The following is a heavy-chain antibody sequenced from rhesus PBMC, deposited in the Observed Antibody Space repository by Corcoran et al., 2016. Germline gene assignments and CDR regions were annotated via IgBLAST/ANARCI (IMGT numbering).Heavy chain of an antibody. CDR2: IYGSCNGT. V-gene: IGHV4S11*01. J-gene: IGHJ3*01. CDR3: ARGGYYYGPFDF. D-gene: IGHD3-22*01. Sequence: QLQLKESAPGLVKPSETLSLTCPGSGGSISSTYWSSLPHAPVKGREWIGYIYGSCNGTNDNPSLKSRVTLSVDTSKNQLSLKLTSVTAADTAVYYCARGGYYYGPFDFWGQGLRVTVSS. CDR1: GGSISSTY.